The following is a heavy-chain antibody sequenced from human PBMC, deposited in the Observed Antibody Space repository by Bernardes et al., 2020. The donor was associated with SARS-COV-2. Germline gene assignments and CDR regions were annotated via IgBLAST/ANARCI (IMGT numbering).Heavy chain of an antibody. Sequence: GASQKISCHEVGYRYTSHWNAGGREMNGKGLEWMGMIYPDDSETRFSPSFQGRVTISADKSINTAYLQWTTLKASDTAMYYCATHSDSSERGAFDLWGQGTLVTVSS. D-gene: IGHD6-6*01. CDR1: GYRYTSHW. J-gene: IGHJ3*01. V-gene: IGHV5-51*01. CDR3: ATHSDSSERGAFDL. CDR2: IYPDDSET.